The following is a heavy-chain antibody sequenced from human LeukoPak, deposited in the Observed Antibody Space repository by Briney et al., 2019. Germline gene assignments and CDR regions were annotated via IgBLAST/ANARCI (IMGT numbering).Heavy chain of an antibody. CDR2: MNPNSGNT. D-gene: IGHD5-12*01. CDR1: GYTFTSYD. J-gene: IGHJ3*02. CDR3: ASYSGYDQTREICAFDI. V-gene: IGHV1-8*03. Sequence: ASVKVSCKASGYTFTSYDINWVRQATGQGLEWMGWMNPNSGNTGYAQKFQGRVTITRNTSISTAYMELSSLRSEDTAVYYCASYSGYDQTREICAFDIWGQGTMVTVSS.